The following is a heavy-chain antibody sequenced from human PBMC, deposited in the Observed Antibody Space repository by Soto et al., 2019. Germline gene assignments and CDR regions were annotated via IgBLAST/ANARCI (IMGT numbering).Heavy chain of an antibody. CDR3: AREALWFGELDDPSYGMDV. J-gene: IGHJ6*02. D-gene: IGHD3-10*01. CDR2: ISAYNGNT. CDR1: GYTFTSYG. V-gene: IGHV1-18*01. Sequence: QVQLVQSGAEVKKPGASVKVSCKASGYTFTSYGISWVRQAPGQGLEWMGWISAYNGNTNYAQKLQGRVTMTTDTSKSRAYXERRSLRSDDTAVYYCAREALWFGELDDPSYGMDVWGQGTTVTVSS.